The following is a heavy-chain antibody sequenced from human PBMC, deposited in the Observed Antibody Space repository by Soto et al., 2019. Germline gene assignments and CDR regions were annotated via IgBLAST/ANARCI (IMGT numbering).Heavy chain of an antibody. D-gene: IGHD4-4*01. J-gene: IGHJ5*02. CDR2: IKPDESEK. Sequence: EVQLVESGGGLVQPGGSLRLSCTASGFTFSDSWMTWVRPAPGKGLEWVARIKPDESEKKYADSVKGRFSISRDNAKNSMYLQMDSLRGEDTSVYYCVRGGSNYASWGQGTLVNVS. CDR1: GFTFSDSW. V-gene: IGHV3-7*01. CDR3: VRGGSNYAS.